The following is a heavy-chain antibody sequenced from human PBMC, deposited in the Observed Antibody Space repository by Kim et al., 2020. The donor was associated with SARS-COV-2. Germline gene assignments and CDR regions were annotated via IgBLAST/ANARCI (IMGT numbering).Heavy chain of an antibody. D-gene: IGHD3-3*01. Sequence: ASVKVSCKASGYTFTSYGISWVRQAPGQGLEWMGWISAYNGNTNYAQKLQGRVTMTTDTSTSTAYMELRSLRSDDTAVYYCARVPPATAGRKYDFWSGYYPVFDYWGQGTLVTVSS. CDR1: GYTFTSYG. J-gene: IGHJ4*02. V-gene: IGHV1-18*01. CDR2: ISAYNGNT. CDR3: ARVPPATAGRKYDFWSGYYPVFDY.